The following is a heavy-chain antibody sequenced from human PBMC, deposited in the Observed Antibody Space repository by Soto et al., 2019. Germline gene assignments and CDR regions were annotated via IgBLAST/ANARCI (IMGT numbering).Heavy chain of an antibody. CDR2: MNPNTGNK. Sequence: QEQLVQSGAEVPKPGASVKVTGKTSGYTFSTYDINWVRQAPGQGLEWMGWMNPNTGNKGYAQKLRGSVTLTRNTSISRAYMELMSLITEGTAVYGCESRKKRSGPNYFDHWGQGTLVTVSS. CDR1: GYTFSTYD. J-gene: IGHJ4*02. V-gene: IGHV1-8*01. D-gene: IGHD6-25*01. CDR3: ESRKKRSGPNYFDH.